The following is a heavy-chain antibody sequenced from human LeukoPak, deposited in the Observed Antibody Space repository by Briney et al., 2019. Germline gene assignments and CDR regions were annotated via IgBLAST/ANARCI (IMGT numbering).Heavy chain of an antibody. V-gene: IGHV3-23*01. CDR2: ISGRGVGT. CDR1: GFTFANFG. CDR3: AKGAMVRGVVNYYYYYMDV. J-gene: IGHJ6*03. D-gene: IGHD3-10*01. Sequence: PGGSLRLSCAASGFTFANFGMTWVRQAPGKGLEWVSTISGRGVGTYYADSLKGRFTVSRDNSKNTLYLQMNSLRAEDTAVYYCAKGAMVRGVVNYYYYYMDVWGNGTTVTVSS.